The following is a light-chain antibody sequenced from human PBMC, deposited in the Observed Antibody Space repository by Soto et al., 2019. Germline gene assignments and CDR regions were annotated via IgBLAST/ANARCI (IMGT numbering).Light chain of an antibody. CDR3: QQCYTTPWT. CDR1: QSISNY. Sequence: DLQMTQSPSSLSTSVGDRVTITCRASQSISNYLNWYQQKPGRVPKLLIYAASRLQSGVTSRFSGSGSGTDFTLTISSLQPEDFATYYCQQCYTTPWTFGQGTKVEIK. CDR2: AAS. J-gene: IGKJ1*01. V-gene: IGKV1-39*01.